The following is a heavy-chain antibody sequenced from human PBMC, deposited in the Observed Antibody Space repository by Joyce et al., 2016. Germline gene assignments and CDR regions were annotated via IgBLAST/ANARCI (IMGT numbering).Heavy chain of an antibody. Sequence: EVQLEESGGGLVQPGGSLRLSCAASGFSFSTYSMNWVRQAPGKGLEWVSYISSRSTTFYYADSVKGRFSISRDNTENTLDLHMNSLRAEDTAVYYCTRDRPGATYYDSRLRYFDLWGRGTLVTVSS. J-gene: IGHJ2*01. CDR3: TRDRPGATYYDSRLRYFDL. D-gene: IGHD3-22*01. CDR2: ISSRSTTF. V-gene: IGHV3-48*04. CDR1: GFSFSTYS.